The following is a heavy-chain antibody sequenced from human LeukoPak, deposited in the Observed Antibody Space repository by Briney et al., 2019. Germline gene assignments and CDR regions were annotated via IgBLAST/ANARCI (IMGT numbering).Heavy chain of an antibody. J-gene: IGHJ4*02. Sequence: GGALRLSCAPSGFTFSAYVMHWVRQGPGKGLEWVALVSYDGNTQHYAHSVRGRFTISRDNSKSTVSLQMNSMGPEDTAIYYCVKDRDKWGSWAHWGQGTLVTVSS. D-gene: IGHD7-27*01. CDR3: VKDRDKWGSWAH. CDR2: VSYDGNTQ. V-gene: IGHV3-30*18. CDR1: GFTFSAYV.